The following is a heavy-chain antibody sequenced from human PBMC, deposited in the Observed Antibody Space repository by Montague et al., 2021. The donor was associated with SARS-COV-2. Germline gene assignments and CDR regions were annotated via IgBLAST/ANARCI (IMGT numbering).Heavy chain of an antibody. Sequence: SETLSLTCGVYGGSFGDDHWSRIRQPPGKGLEWIGDIKQSGSTNXNPSLKSRVTISVDTSRNQSSLKLTSVTAADTAVYFCARGHLSVSMIVVVFTSASYYFDYWGQGALVTVSS. J-gene: IGHJ4*02. D-gene: IGHD3-22*01. CDR1: GGSFGDDH. CDR3: ARGHLSVSMIVVVFTSASYYFDY. CDR2: IKQSGST. V-gene: IGHV4-34*01.